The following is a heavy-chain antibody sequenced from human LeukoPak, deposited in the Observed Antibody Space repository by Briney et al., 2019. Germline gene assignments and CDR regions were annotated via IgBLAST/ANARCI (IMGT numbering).Heavy chain of an antibody. Sequence: GGSLRLSCAASGFTVSSNYMSWVRQAPGKGLEWVSVIYRGGSTYYADSVKGRFTISRDNSKNTLYLQMNSLRAEDTAVYYCARAHNDFWSGHYMDVWGKGTTVTVSS. CDR2: IYRGGST. CDR1: GFTVSSNY. J-gene: IGHJ6*03. D-gene: IGHD3-3*01. V-gene: IGHV3-66*02. CDR3: ARAHNDFWSGHYMDV.